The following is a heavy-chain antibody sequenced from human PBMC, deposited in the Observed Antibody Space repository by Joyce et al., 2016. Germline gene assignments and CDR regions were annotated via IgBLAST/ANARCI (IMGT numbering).Heavy chain of an antibody. CDR2: ISDSGTTI. D-gene: IGHD3-3*01. Sequence: EVQLVESGGGLVQPGGSLRLSCAASEFTFSTYTLNWVRQAPGKGLEGISHISDSGTTIFDADSVKGRFTISRDNAKNSLSLQMNSLRAEDTAVYYCVRSIRFGGLTPWGQGTLVTVSS. J-gene: IGHJ5*02. V-gene: IGHV3-48*04. CDR3: VRSIRFGGLTP. CDR1: EFTFSTYT.